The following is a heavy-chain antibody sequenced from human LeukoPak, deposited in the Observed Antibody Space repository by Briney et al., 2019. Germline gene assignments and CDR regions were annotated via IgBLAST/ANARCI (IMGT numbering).Heavy chain of an antibody. CDR3: ANRAVSGAGALDY. V-gene: IGHV4-38-2*02. J-gene: IGHJ4*02. Sequence: SETLSLTCTVSGYSISSGYYWGWIRQPPGKGLEWIGSIYHSGNTYYNPSLKSRVTISVDTSKNQFSLKLSSVTAADTAVYYCANRAVSGAGALDYWGQGTLVTVSS. CDR1: GYSISSGYY. D-gene: IGHD6-19*01. CDR2: IYHSGNT.